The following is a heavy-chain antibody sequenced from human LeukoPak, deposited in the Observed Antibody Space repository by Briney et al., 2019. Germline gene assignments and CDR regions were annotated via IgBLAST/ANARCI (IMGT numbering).Heavy chain of an antibody. CDR2: IYGGGRT. J-gene: IGHJ4*02. Sequence: GGSLTPLRAASWFIVSSQYMSWARQPPGRGLEWLSVIYGGGRTYYADSVKGRFTISGHNSKNTLYLKMSSLRAEDTAVYYCARVCSSSSPYFDYWGQGTLVTVSS. D-gene: IGHD6-6*01. CDR1: WFIVSSQY. V-gene: IGHV3-53*04. CDR3: ARVCSSSSPYFDY.